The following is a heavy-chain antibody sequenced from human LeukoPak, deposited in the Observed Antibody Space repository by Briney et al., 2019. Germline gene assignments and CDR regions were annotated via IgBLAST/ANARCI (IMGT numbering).Heavy chain of an antibody. V-gene: IGHV4-39*07. D-gene: IGHD6-19*01. CDR3: AREGALWDSSGCY. CDR2: IYYSGST. CDR1: GGSISSSSYY. Sequence: SETLSLTCTVSGGSISSSSYYWGWLRQPPGKGLEWIGSIYYSGSTYYNPSLKSRVTISVDTSKNQFSLKLSSVTAADTAVYYCAREGALWDSSGCYWGQGTLVTVSS. J-gene: IGHJ4*02.